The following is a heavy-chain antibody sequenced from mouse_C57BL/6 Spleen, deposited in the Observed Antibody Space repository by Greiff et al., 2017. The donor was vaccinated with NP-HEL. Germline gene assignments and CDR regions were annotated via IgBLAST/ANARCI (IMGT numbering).Heavy chain of an antibody. CDR1: GYTFTSYW. CDR3: ARKGYGNSMDY. CDR2: IHPNSGST. J-gene: IGHJ4*01. V-gene: IGHV1-64*01. D-gene: IGHD2-10*02. Sequence: QVQLQRPGAELVKPGASVKLSCKASGYTFTSYWMHWVKQRPGQGLEWIGMIHPNSGSTNYNEKFKSKATLTVDKSSSTAYMQLSSLTSEDSAVYYCARKGYGNSMDYWGQGTSVTVSS.